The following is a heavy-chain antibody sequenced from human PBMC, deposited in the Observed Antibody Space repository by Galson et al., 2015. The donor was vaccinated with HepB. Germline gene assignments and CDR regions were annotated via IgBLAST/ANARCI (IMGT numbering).Heavy chain of an antibody. CDR3: ARDYASSWYFNHDYGMDV. J-gene: IGHJ6*02. Sequence: SLRLSCAASGFTFSSYAMHWVRQAPGKGLEWVAVISYDGSNKYYADSVKGRFTISRDNSKNTLYLQMNSLRAEDTAVYYCARDYASSWYFNHDYGMDVWGQGTTVTVSS. V-gene: IGHV3-30*04. CDR2: ISYDGSNK. CDR1: GFTFSSYA. D-gene: IGHD6-13*01.